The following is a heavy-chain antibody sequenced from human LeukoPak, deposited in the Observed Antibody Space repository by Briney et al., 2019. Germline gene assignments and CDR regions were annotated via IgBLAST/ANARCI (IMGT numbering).Heavy chain of an antibody. CDR1: GFTFNNAW. Sequence: GGSLRLSCAASGFTFNNAWMSWVRLAPGKGLEWVGRIKSKTDGGTADYAAPVKGRFTISRDDSKNMVFLQMNSLKIADTALYFCATEADTAMALPKNWGQGTLVTVSS. CDR3: ATEADTAMALPKN. CDR2: IKSKTDGGTA. D-gene: IGHD5-18*01. J-gene: IGHJ4*02. V-gene: IGHV3-15*01.